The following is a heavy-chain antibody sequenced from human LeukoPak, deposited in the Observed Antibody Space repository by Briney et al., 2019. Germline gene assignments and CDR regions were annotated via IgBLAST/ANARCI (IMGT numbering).Heavy chain of an antibody. D-gene: IGHD2-2*01. CDR1: GFTFSSYA. J-gene: IGHJ3*02. Sequence: SGGSLRLSCAASGFTFSSYAMSWVRQAPGKGLEWVSAISGSGGSTYYADSVKGRFTISRDNSKNTLYLQMNSLRAEDTAVYYCAKIGAYIVVVSAPFGGGAFDIWGQGTMVTVSS. V-gene: IGHV3-23*01. CDR2: ISGSGGST. CDR3: AKIGAYIVVVSAPFGGGAFDI.